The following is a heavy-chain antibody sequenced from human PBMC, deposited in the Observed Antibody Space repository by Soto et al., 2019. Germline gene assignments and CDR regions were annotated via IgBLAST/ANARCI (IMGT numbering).Heavy chain of an antibody. CDR3: AREKHLRITIFGVVPDAFDI. J-gene: IGHJ3*02. D-gene: IGHD3-3*01. Sequence: PGGSLRLSCAASGFTVSSNYRSWVRQAPGKGLEWVSVIYSGGSTYYADSVKGRFTISRDNSKNTLYLQMNSLRAEDTAVYYCAREKHLRITIFGVVPDAFDIWGQGTMVTVSS. V-gene: IGHV3-53*01. CDR1: GFTVSSNY. CDR2: IYSGGST.